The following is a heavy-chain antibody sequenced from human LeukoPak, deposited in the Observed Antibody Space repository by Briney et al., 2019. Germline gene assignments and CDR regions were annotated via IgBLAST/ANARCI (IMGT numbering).Heavy chain of an antibody. CDR2: IRYDGSNE. CDR1: GFTFSSYG. CDR3: AKDTSPTCSSTSCSDFDY. D-gene: IGHD2-2*01. V-gene: IGHV3-30*02. J-gene: IGHJ4*02. Sequence: GGSLRLSCAASGFTFSSYGMHWVRQAPGKGLEWVAFIRYDGSNEYYADSVKGRFTISRDNSKNTLYLQMNSLRAEDTAVYYCAKDTSPTCSSTSCSDFDYWGQGTLVTVSS.